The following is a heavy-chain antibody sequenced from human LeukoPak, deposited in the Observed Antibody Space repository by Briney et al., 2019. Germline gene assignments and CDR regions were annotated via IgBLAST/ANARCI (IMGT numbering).Heavy chain of an antibody. CDR1: GYIFASYA. CDR2: INNYNSNT. V-gene: IGHV1-18*01. D-gene: IGHD3-22*01. J-gene: IGHJ4*02. Sequence: PGASVKVSCKASGYIFASYAFSWVRQAPGQGLEWMGWINNYNSNTDYARNLQGRVTMTTETSTSTAYMELRSLRSDDTAVYFCARHSSQSHFDYWGQGTLVTVSS. CDR3: ARHSSQSHFDY.